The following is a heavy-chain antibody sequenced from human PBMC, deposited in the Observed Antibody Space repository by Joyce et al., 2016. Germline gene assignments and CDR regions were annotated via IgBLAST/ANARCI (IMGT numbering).Heavy chain of an antibody. CDR3: AIHRGLYGDYYFDY. D-gene: IGHD4-17*01. CDR1: GFTVSSNY. V-gene: IGHV3-53*01. Sequence: EVQLVESGGGLIQPGGSLRLSCAVSGFTVSSNYISWVRQAPGKGLEGVADSYPGGNTNYADSVKGRFTISRDNSKNTLYLHMSSLGAEDTAVYYCAIHRGLYGDYYFDYWGQGTLVTVSS. CDR2: SYPGGNT. J-gene: IGHJ4*02.